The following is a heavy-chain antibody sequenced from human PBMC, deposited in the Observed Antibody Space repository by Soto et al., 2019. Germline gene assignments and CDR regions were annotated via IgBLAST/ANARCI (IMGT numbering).Heavy chain of an antibody. Sequence: GGSLRLSCAASGFTFSSYWMSWVRQAPGKGLEWVANIKQDGSEKYYVDSVKGRFTISRDNAKNLLYLQMNSLRAEDTAVYYCARVGPLTIFGTGTYYYYYMDVWGKGTTVTVSS. V-gene: IGHV3-7*01. J-gene: IGHJ6*03. CDR2: IKQDGSEK. D-gene: IGHD3-3*01. CDR1: GFTFSSYW. CDR3: ARVGPLTIFGTGTYYYYYMDV.